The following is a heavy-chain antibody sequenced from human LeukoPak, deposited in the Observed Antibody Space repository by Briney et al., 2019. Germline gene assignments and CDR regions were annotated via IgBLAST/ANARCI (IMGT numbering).Heavy chain of an antibody. V-gene: IGHV1-8*03. CDR3: ARERPILTGSTEDQDYYYYGMDV. CDR1: GYTFTSYD. J-gene: IGHJ6*02. D-gene: IGHD3-9*01. CDR2: MNPNSGNT. Sequence: WASVKVSCKASGYTFTSYDINWVRQATGQWLEWMGWMNPNSGNTGYAQKFQGRVTITRNTSISTAYMELSSLRSEDTAVYYCARERPILTGSTEDQDYYYYGMDVWGQGTTVTVSS.